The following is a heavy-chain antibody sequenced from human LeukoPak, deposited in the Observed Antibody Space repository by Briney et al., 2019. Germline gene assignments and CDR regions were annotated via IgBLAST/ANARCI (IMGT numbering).Heavy chain of an antibody. CDR1: GDSISSGSYY. Sequence: PSQTLSLTCTVSGDSISSGSYYWNWIRQPAGKGLEWIGRIYNGGSTNYNPSLKSRVTISVDTSKNQFSPKLSSVTAADTAVYYCASLGSRDYWGQGTLVTVSS. V-gene: IGHV4-61*02. D-gene: IGHD2-15*01. J-gene: IGHJ4*02. CDR3: ASLGSRDY. CDR2: IYNGGST.